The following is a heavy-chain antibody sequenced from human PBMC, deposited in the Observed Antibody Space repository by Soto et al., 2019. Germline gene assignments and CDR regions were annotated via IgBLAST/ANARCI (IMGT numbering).Heavy chain of an antibody. D-gene: IGHD4-4*01. CDR2: IKHDGSVQ. J-gene: IGHJ4*02. V-gene: IGHV3-7*03. CDR3: ARATYSNAWYRFDL. CDR1: GFTFSGYW. Sequence: PGGSLRLSXEASGFTFSGYWMSWVRQAPGKGLGWVADIKHDGSVQYYVDSVKGRFTISRDNAKKLLYLQMNGLRAEDTALYYCARATYSNAWYRFDLWGQGTLVTVSS.